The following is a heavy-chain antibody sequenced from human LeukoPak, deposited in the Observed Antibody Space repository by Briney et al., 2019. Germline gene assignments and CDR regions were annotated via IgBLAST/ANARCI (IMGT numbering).Heavy chain of an antibody. D-gene: IGHD3-16*01. CDR3: GKEGGA. V-gene: IGHV3-23*01. Sequence: QSGGSLRLSCAASGFTFSSYAMSWVRQAPGKGPEWVSAIGGRGGSTYYADSLGGRFTISRDNSKDMVYLQMNSLKVEDTATYYCGKEGGAWGQGTKVTVSS. CDR2: IGGRGGST. CDR1: GFTFSSYA. J-gene: IGHJ5*02.